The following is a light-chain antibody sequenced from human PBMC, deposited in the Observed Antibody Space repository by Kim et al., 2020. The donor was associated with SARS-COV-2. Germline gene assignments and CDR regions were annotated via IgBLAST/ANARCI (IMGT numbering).Light chain of an antibody. J-gene: IGLJ3*02. CDR1: SLRSYY. CDR3: NSRDSSGNHLEV. V-gene: IGLV3-19*01. Sequence: GQTVRIKGQGDSLRSYYASWYQQKPGQAPVLVIYGKNNRPSGIPDRFSGSSSGNTASLTITGAQAEDEADYYCNSRDSSGNHLEVFGGGTQLTVL. CDR2: GKN.